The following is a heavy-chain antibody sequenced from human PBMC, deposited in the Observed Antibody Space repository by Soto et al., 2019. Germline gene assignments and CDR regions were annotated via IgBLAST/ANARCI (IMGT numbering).Heavy chain of an antibody. CDR1: GYTFTSYD. CDR3: ARADIVVVPAATRNYYYYGMDV. D-gene: IGHD2-2*01. Sequence: QVQLVQSGAEVKKPGASVKVSCKASGYTFTSYDINWVRQATGQGLEWMGWMNPNSGNTGYAQKFQGRVTMTRNTSISTAYMDLSSLRSEDTAVYYCARADIVVVPAATRNYYYYGMDVWGQVTTVTVSS. V-gene: IGHV1-8*01. J-gene: IGHJ6*02. CDR2: MNPNSGNT.